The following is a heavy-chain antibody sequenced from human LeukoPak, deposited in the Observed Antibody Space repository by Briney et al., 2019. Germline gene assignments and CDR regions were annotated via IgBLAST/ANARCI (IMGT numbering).Heavy chain of an antibody. CDR3: AKDPDRDGYNSSDY. Sequence: GGSLRLSCAASGFAFSSYGMHWVRQAPGKGLEWVAVISYDGSNKYYADSVKGRFTISRDNSKNTPYLQMNSLRAEDTAVYYCAKDPDRDGYNSSDYWGQGTLVTVSS. CDR2: ISYDGSNK. D-gene: IGHD5-24*01. J-gene: IGHJ4*02. V-gene: IGHV3-30*18. CDR1: GFAFSSYG.